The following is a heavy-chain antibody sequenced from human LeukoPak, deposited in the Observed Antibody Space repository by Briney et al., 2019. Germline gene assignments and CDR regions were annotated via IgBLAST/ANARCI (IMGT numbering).Heavy chain of an antibody. V-gene: IGHV3-53*01. D-gene: IGHD3-22*01. CDR2: IYSGGNT. J-gene: IGHJ2*01. CDR1: GFTVSSNS. Sequence: GGSLSLSCTVSGFTVSSNSMSWDRQAPGKGLEWVSFIYSGGNTHNSDSVKGRFTISRDNSKNTLYLQMNSLRAEDTAVYYCASDRYYYDSSGYYSHYWYFDLWGRGTLVTVSS. CDR3: ASDRYYYDSSGYYSHYWYFDL.